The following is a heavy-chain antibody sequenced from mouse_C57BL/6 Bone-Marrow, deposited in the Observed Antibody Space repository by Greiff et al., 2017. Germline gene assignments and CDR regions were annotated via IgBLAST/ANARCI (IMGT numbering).Heavy chain of an antibody. J-gene: IGHJ4*01. D-gene: IGHD2-2*01. V-gene: IGHV14-4*01. CDR1: GFNIKDDY. CDR2: IDPENGDT. CDR3: TTESYGYDDDARDY. Sequence: EVQVVESGAELVRPGASVKLSCTASGFNIKDDYMHWVKQRPEQGLEWIGWIDPENGDTEYASKFQGKATITADTSSNTAYLQLSSLTSEDTAVYYCTTESYGYDDDARDYWGQGTSVTVSS.